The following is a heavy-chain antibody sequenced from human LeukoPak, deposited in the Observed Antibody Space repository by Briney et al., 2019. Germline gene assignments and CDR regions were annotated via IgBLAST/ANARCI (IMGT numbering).Heavy chain of an antibody. D-gene: IGHD4-17*01. CDR3: ASNDYGDYGGFDY. J-gene: IGHJ4*02. Sequence: SETLSLTCTVSGGSISSYYWSWIRQPPGKGLEWIGYIYYSGSTNYNPSLKSRVTISVDTSKNQFSLKLSSVTAADTAVYYCASNDYGDYGGFDYWGQGTLVTVTS. CDR2: IYYSGST. V-gene: IGHV4-59*01. CDR1: GGSISSYY.